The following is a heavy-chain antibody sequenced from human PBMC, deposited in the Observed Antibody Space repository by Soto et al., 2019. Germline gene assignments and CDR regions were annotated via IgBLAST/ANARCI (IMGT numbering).Heavy chain of an antibody. Sequence: HVQLQESGPGLVEPSGTLSLSCSVSSGSITINTWWHWVRQPPGQGLQWIGEISHGGITNYNPYLKSRVSISVDNSTNQFSLRLNSVTAADTAIYYCIRNLESCGQGTLVSVSS. CDR2: ISHGGIT. V-gene: IGHV4-4*02. J-gene: IGHJ4*02. CDR1: SGSITINTW. CDR3: IRNLES.